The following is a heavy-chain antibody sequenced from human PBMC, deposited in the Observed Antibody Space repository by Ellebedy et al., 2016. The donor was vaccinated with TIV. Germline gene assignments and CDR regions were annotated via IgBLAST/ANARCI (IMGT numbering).Heavy chain of an antibody. CDR2: IKPDGSEK. J-gene: IGHJ6*02. Sequence: GESLKISCGASGFTFSSVWMAWVRQAPGKGLEWVANIKPDGSEKYYVDSVKGRFTISRDNAKNSLYLQMDSLRAEDTAVYYCAREGDTAMVHGMDVWGQGTTVTVSS. CDR1: GFTFSSVW. V-gene: IGHV3-7*01. D-gene: IGHD5-18*01. CDR3: AREGDTAMVHGMDV.